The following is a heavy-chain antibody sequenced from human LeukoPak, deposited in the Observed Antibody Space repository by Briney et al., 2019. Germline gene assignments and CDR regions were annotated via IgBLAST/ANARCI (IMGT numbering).Heavy chain of an antibody. V-gene: IGHV3-23*01. D-gene: IGHD2/OR15-2a*01. Sequence: PGGSLRLSCVASGFTFSSYSMTWVRQTPGQGLEWVGGINGSGDFTYNADSVKGRFTISRDNSKNTLYLQMNSLRAEDTAVYYCAKDYNSAWPGAEYFQHWGQGTLVTVSS. J-gene: IGHJ1*01. CDR3: AKDYNSAWPGAEYFQH. CDR1: GFTFSSYS. CDR2: INGSGDFT.